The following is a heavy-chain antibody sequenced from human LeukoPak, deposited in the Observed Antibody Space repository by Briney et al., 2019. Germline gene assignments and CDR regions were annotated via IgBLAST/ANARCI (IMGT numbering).Heavy chain of an antibody. V-gene: IGHV1-69*13. CDR3: ATSEGPSPYDFSGVR. J-gene: IGHJ4*02. CDR2: IILIFGTA. Sequence: SVKVSCKASGGTFSSYAISWVRQAPGQGLEWMGGIILIFGTANYAQKFQGRVTITADESTSTAYMELSSLRSEDTAVYYCATSEGPSPYDFSGVRWGQGTLVTVSS. CDR1: GGTFSSYA. D-gene: IGHD3-3*01.